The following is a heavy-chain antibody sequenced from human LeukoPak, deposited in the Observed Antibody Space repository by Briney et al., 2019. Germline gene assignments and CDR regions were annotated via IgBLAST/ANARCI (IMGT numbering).Heavy chain of an antibody. CDR1: GGSISSSSYY. D-gene: IGHD6-6*01. J-gene: IGHJ4*02. CDR3: ARHEGSSHFDY. CDR2: IYYSGST. V-gene: IGHV4-39*01. Sequence: SETLSLTCTVSGGSISSSSYYWGWIRQPPGKGPEWIGSIYYSGSTYYNPSLKSRVTISVDTSKNQFSLKLSSVTAADTAVYYCARHEGSSHFDYWGQGTLVTVSS.